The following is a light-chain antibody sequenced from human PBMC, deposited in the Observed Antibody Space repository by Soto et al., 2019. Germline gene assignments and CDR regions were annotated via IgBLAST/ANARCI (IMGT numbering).Light chain of an antibody. J-gene: IGLJ2*01. CDR2: EVT. CDR3: SSYAGSNNVL. V-gene: IGLV2-8*01. Sequence: QSALTQSPSASGSPGQSVTISCTGTSSDVGDYNYVSWYQQHPGRAPKLMIYEVTKRPSGVPARFSGSKSGNTASLTVSGLQDEDEADYYCSSYAGSNNVLFGGGTKLTVL. CDR1: SSDVGDYNY.